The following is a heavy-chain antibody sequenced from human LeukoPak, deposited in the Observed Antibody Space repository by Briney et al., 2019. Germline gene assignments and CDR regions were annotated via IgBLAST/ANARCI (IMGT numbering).Heavy chain of an antibody. CDR1: GGSISSYY. Sequence: SETLSLTCTVSGGSISSYYWSWIRQPSGKGLEWIGYIYYSGSTNYNPSLKSRVTISVDTSKNQFSLKLTSVTVADTAVYYCARAIQDDFWSGYHFDYWGQGTLSPSPQ. CDR3: ARAIQDDFWSGYHFDY. CDR2: IYYSGST. D-gene: IGHD3-3*01. V-gene: IGHV4-59*01. J-gene: IGHJ4*02.